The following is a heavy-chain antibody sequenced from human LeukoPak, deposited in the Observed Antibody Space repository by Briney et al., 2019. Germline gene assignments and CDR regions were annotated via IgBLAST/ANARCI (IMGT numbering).Heavy chain of an antibody. V-gene: IGHV3-23*01. CDR2: ISPSDGNT. D-gene: IGHD4-17*01. Sequence: QTGGSLRLSCAASGFTFSKYAMSWVRQAPGEGLEWVSAISPSDGNTFYADSVKGRFTISRDNSKNTLSLQMNSLRAEDTALYYCAKDSSVPYGITEWGQGTLVTVSS. J-gene: IGHJ4*02. CDR1: GFTFSKYA. CDR3: AKDSSVPYGITE.